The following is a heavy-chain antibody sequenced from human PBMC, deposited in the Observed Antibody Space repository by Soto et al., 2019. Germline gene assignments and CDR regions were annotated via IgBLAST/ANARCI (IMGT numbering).Heavy chain of an antibody. CDR1: GYPLTSYG. V-gene: IGHV1-18*01. J-gene: IGHJ4*01. CDR3: ARESSSSCNDY. CDR2: ISAYNGNT. D-gene: IGHD6-13*01. Sequence: QVQLVQSGAEVKKPGASVKVPCKASGYPLTSYGISWVRQAPGQGLEWMGWISAYNGNTNYAQKLQGRDTMTTDTYTSTAYVEVRNLRSNVTALYYSARESSSSCNDYWGHGTLVPASS.